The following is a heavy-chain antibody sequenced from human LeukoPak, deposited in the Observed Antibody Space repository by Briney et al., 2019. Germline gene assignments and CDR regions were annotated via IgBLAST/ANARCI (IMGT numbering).Heavy chain of an antibody. CDR1: GFTFSTYW. J-gene: IGHJ6*02. V-gene: IGHV3-7*01. CDR2: IKQDGSEK. CDR3: AKTSSSPDHYYYYGMDV. Sequence: GGSLRLSCAASGFTFSTYWMSWVRQAPGKGLEWVANIKQDGSEKYYVDSAKGRFTISRDNAKNSLYLQMNSLRAEDTAVYYCAKTSSSPDHYYYYGMDVWGQGTTVTVSS. D-gene: IGHD6-6*01.